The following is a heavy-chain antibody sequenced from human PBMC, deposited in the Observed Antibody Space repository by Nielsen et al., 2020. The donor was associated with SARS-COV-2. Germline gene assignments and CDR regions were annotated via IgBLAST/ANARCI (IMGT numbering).Heavy chain of an antibody. D-gene: IGHD5-12*01. CDR1: GGSFSAYY. CDR3: ARTTHGGYGHYYYYGMDV. Sequence: SETLSLTCAVYGGSFSAYYWGWIRQPPGKGLEWIGSIYYSGSTYYNPSLKSRATISVDTSKNQFSLKLSSVTAADTAVYYCARTTHGGYGHYYYYGMDVWGQGTTVTVSS. J-gene: IGHJ6*02. V-gene: IGHV4-39*01. CDR2: IYYSGST.